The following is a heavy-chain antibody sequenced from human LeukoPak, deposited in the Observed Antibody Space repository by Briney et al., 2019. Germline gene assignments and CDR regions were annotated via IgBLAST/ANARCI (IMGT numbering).Heavy chain of an antibody. CDR3: ARHYYDSSGYYGEFDY. CDR1: GGSISSYY. V-gene: IGHV4-59*01. D-gene: IGHD3-22*01. CDR2: IYYSGST. Sequence: SETLSLTCTVSGGSISSYYWSWIRQPPGKGLEWIGYIYYSGSTNYNPSLKSRVTISVDTSKNQFSLKLSSVTAADTAVHYCARHYYDSSGYYGEFDYWGQGTLVTVSS. J-gene: IGHJ4*02.